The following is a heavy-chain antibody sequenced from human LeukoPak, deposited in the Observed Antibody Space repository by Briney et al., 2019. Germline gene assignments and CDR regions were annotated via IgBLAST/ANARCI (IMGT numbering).Heavy chain of an antibody. D-gene: IGHD6-13*01. CDR2: ISAYNGNT. V-gene: IGHV1-18*01. Sequence: ASVKVSCKASGYTFTSYGISWVRQAPGQGLEWMGWISAYNGNTNYAQKLQGRVTMTTDTSTSTAYMELRSLRSDDTAVYYCAREGWYRSSWPDAFDISGQGTMVTVSS. CDR1: GYTFTSYG. J-gene: IGHJ3*02. CDR3: AREGWYRSSWPDAFDI.